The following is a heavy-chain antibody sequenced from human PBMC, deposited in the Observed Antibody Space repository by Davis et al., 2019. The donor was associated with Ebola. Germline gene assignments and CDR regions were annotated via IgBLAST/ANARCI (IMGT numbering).Heavy chain of an antibody. CDR1: GGSIGSTTYY. V-gene: IGHV4-61*03. CDR3: ARDSRWLVPGTYYYYGMDV. D-gene: IGHD6-19*01. J-gene: IGHJ6*02. CDR2: IYNSESS. Sequence: MPSETLSLTCTVSGGSIGSTTYYWSWIRQPPGKGLEWIGYIYNSESSNYNPSLKSRFTISVDTSKNHFSLKLSSVTAADTAVYYCARDSRWLVPGTYYYYGMDVWGQGTTVTVSS.